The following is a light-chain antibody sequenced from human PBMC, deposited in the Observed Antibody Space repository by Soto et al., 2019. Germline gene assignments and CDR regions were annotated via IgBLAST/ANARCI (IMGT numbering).Light chain of an antibody. V-gene: IGKV3-15*01. CDR2: GAS. Sequence: EIVMTQSPATLSVSPGERATLSCRASQSVSSSLAWYQQKPGQAPRLLIYGASTRATRIPARFSGSGSGTEFTLTISSLQSEDFAVYYCQQDNNWWTFGQGTKVEIK. CDR3: QQDNNWWT. J-gene: IGKJ1*01. CDR1: QSVSSS.